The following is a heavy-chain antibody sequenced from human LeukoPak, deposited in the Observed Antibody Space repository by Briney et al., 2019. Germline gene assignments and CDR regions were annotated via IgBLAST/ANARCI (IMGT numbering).Heavy chain of an antibody. Sequence: SETLSLTCTVSGGSISSSSYYWGWIRQPPGKGLEWIGSIYYSGSTYYNPSLKSRVTISVDTSKNQFSLKLSSVTAADTAVYYCASELGKSDYWGQGTLVTVSS. CDR1: GGSISSSSYY. V-gene: IGHV4-39*07. CDR2: IYYSGST. CDR3: ASELGKSDY. J-gene: IGHJ4*02. D-gene: IGHD3-3*02.